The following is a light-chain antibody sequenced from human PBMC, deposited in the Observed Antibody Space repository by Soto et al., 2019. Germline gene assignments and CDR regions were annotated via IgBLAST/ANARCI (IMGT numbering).Light chain of an antibody. Sequence: QSALTQPASVSGSPGQSITISCTGTSGDVGGYNYVSWYQQHPGKAPKLMIYDVSNRPSGVSNRFSGSKSGNTASLTISGLQAEDEADYYCSSYTSSSTYVFGIGTKVTVL. CDR1: SGDVGGYNY. J-gene: IGLJ1*01. CDR3: SSYTSSSTYV. V-gene: IGLV2-14*01. CDR2: DVS.